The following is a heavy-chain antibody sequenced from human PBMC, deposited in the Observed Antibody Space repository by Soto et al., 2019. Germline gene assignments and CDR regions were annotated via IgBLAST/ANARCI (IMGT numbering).Heavy chain of an antibody. CDR1: GGSFSSNNHY. CDR2: IYYGGTT. CDR3: ARLGGFCSSTNCYGYYAMDV. J-gene: IGHJ6*02. V-gene: IGHV4-39*01. D-gene: IGHD2-2*01. Sequence: SETLSLTCTVSGGSFSSNNHYWVWIRQPPGKGLEWIGSIYYGGTTYYNPSLKSRVTISVDTSKNEFSLKMDSVTVADTAVYYCARLGGFCSSTNCYGYYAMDVWGQGTTVTVSS.